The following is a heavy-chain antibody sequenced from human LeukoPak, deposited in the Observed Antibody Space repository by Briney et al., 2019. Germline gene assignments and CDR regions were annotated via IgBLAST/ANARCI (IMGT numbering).Heavy chain of an antibody. CDR1: GFTFSSYA. CDR2: ISYDGSNK. D-gene: IGHD6-19*01. J-gene: IGHJ4*02. V-gene: IGHV3-30-3*01. CDR3: ARAGSSGWYSFDY. Sequence: GRSLRLSCAASGFTFSSYAMHWVRQAPGKGLEWVALISYDGSNKYYADSVKGRFTISRDNSKNTLYLQVNSLRAEDTAVYYCARAGSSGWYSFDYWGQGTLVTVSP.